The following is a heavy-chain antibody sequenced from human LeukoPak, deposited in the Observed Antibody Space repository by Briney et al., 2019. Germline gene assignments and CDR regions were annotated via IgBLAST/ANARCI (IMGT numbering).Heavy chain of an antibody. CDR1: GGTFSSYA. V-gene: IGHV1-69*13. D-gene: IGHD3-22*01. CDR2: IIPIFGTA. CDR3: ARDEDSLYYYDSRVPPGYGMDV. Sequence: SVKVSCKASGGTFSSYAISWVRQAPGQGLEWMGGIIPIFGTANYAQKFQGRVTITADESTSTAYMELSSLRSEDTAVYYCARDEDSLYYYDSRVPPGYGMDVWGQGTTVTVSS. J-gene: IGHJ6*02.